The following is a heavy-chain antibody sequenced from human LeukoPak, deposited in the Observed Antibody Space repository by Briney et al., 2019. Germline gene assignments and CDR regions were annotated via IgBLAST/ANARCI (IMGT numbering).Heavy chain of an antibody. CDR1: GFTFSNAW. CDR3: TTEYYYASSGYIDY. D-gene: IGHD3-22*01. J-gene: IGHJ4*02. CDR2: IKSKTDGGTT. Sequence: AGGSLRLSCAASGFTFSNAWMSWVRQAPGKGLEWVGRIKSKTDGGTTDYAAPVKGRFTISRDDSKNTLYLQMNSLKTENTAVYYCTTEYYYASSGYIDYWGQGTLVTVSS. V-gene: IGHV3-15*01.